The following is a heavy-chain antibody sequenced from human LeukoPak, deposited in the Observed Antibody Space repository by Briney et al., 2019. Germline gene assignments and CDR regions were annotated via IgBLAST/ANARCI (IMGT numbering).Heavy chain of an antibody. CDR2: IRYDGSNK. CDR3: AKDGYSSSPEFDY. Sequence: LXWVAFIRYDGSNKYYADSVKGRFTISRDNSKNTLYLQMNSLRAEDTAVYYCAKDGYSSSPEFDYWGQGTLVTVSS. J-gene: IGHJ4*02. V-gene: IGHV3-30*02. D-gene: IGHD6-13*01.